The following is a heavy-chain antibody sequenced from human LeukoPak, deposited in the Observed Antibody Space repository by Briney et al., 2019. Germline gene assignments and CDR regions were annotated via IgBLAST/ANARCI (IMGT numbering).Heavy chain of an antibody. CDR2: LTSSGTPT. D-gene: IGHD6-13*01. V-gene: IGHV3-48*03. CDR3: ARTPSSSSSWH. CDR1: GFTFSTYE. J-gene: IGHJ4*02. Sequence: GGSLRLSCAASGFTFSTYEMNWVRQAPGKGLEWVSSLTSSGTPTYYADSVKGRFTISRDSAKNSLYLQMNSLRVEDTAVYYCARTPSSSSSWHWGQGTLVTVSS.